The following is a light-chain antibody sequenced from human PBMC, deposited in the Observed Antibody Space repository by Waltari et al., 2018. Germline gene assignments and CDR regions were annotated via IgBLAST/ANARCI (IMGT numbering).Light chain of an antibody. V-gene: IGKV4-1*01. J-gene: IGKJ1*01. CDR3: QQYNSYSWT. CDR2: WAS. CDR1: QSVVYSSNNKNY. Sequence: DIVMTQSPGSLAVSLGARATINCKSSQSVVYSSNNKNYLAWYQQKPGQPPKLLIYWASTRESGVPDRFSGSGSGTDFTLSINSLQPDDFACYYCQQYNSYSWTFGQGTKVEIK.